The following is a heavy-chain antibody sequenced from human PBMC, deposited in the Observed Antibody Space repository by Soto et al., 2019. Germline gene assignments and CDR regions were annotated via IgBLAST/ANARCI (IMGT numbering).Heavy chain of an antibody. CDR1: GFTFSSYS. V-gene: IGHV3-48*01. D-gene: IGHD6-19*01. J-gene: IGHJ4*02. CDR2: ISSSSSTI. Sequence: GGSLRLSCAASGFTFSSYSMNWVRQAPGKGLEWVSYISSSSSTIYYADSVKGRFTISRDNAKNSLYLQMNSLRAEDTAVYYCARGHSSGWYEYFDYWGQGTLVTVSS. CDR3: ARGHSSGWYEYFDY.